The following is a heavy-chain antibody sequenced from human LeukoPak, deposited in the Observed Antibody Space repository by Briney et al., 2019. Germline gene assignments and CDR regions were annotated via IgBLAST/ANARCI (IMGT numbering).Heavy chain of an antibody. CDR3: ARECLSCGGDCLDY. V-gene: IGHV3-48*03. CDR1: GFTFSDYE. Sequence: SGGSLRLSCAVSGFTFSDYEMNWVRQAPGKGLEWVSYITSSGTTIYYAGSVKGRLTTSRDNAKNSLYLQMNSLRAEDTAVYYCARECLSCGGDCLDYWGQGTLVTVSS. J-gene: IGHJ4*02. D-gene: IGHD2-21*02. CDR2: ITSSGTTI.